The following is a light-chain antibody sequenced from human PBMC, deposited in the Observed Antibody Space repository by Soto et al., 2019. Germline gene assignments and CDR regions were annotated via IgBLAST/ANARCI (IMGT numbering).Light chain of an antibody. CDR1: TGAVTSGHY. J-gene: IGLJ1*01. V-gene: IGLV7-46*01. CDR2: DTN. Sequence: QAVVTQEPSLTVSPGGTVTLTCDSSTGAVTSGHYPHWFQQKPGQAPRTLIYDTNIRHSWTPARFSGSLLGGKAALTLSDAQPDYDADYYCLVISPVAAEVFGPGTQVTVL. CDR3: LVISPVAAEV.